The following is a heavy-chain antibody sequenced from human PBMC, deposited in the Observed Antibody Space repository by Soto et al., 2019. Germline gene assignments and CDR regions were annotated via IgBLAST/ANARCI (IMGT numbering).Heavy chain of an antibody. CDR1: GYTFSDYF. V-gene: IGHV1-2*02. J-gene: IGHJ2*01. D-gene: IGHD3-3*01. Sequence: QVLLEQSGAEVKKPGASVRVSCKTYGYTFSDYFLHCVRQAPGQGPEWMGFVNPQRGGTEYAQKLLDRDTITSETSINPVYKDLHGRISHCRDVYYCAKHSRLPGRFWYYDIWRRGTLVTVSS. CDR2: VNPQRGGT. CDR3: AKHSRLPGRFWYYDI.